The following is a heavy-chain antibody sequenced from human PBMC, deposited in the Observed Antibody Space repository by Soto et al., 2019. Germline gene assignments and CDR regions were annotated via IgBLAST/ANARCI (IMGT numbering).Heavy chain of an antibody. J-gene: IGHJ4*02. Sequence: QVQVVQSGAEVKKPGASVKVSCKTSGYTFTSYGISWVRQAPGQGLEWMGWISAYSGKTNYAQKFQGRLTMTTDTSTSTAYMELRSLISDDTALYYCARDNSGDFWSGYSHYYFDYWGQGTLVTVSS. CDR3: ARDNSGDFWSGYSHYYFDY. D-gene: IGHD3-3*01. CDR1: GYTFTSYG. CDR2: ISAYSGKT. V-gene: IGHV1-18*01.